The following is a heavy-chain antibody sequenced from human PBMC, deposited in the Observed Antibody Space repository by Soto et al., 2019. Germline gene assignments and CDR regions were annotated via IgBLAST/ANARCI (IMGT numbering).Heavy chain of an antibody. J-gene: IGHJ4*02. CDR2: AAYSGGT. V-gene: IGHV4-39*01. Sequence: SETLSLTCTVAGSSIANNNYFWGWGRQPPGKGLEWIGSAAYSGGTYKNPSLKSRVTVSVDTSKNQFSLKLTSVTAADTAVYYCAKVVVGATSHSDFDSWGQGTLVTVS. CDR3: AKVVVGATSHSDFDS. CDR1: GSSIANNNYF. D-gene: IGHD2-15*01.